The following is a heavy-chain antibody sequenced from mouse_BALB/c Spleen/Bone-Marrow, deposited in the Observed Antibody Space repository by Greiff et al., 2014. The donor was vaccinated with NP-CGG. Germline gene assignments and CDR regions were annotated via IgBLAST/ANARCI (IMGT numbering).Heavy chain of an antibody. CDR3: TRGDDYDEEFAY. V-gene: IGHV1S81*02. D-gene: IGHD2-4*01. CDR2: INPSNGGT. J-gene: IGHJ3*01. Sequence: QVQLQQSEAELVKPGASVKLSCKASGYTFTSYYMYWVKQRPGQGLEWIGGINPSNGGTNFNEKFKSRATLTVDKSSNTAYMQLSSLTSEDSAVYYCTRGDDYDEEFAYWGQGTLVTVSA. CDR1: GYTFTSYY.